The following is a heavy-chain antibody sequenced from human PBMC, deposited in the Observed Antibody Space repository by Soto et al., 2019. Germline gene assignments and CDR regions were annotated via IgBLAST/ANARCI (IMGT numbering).Heavy chain of an antibody. CDR3: AKNGLDNSPSAIDS. J-gene: IGHJ4*02. CDR1: GFTFRNNV. V-gene: IGHV3-23*01. D-gene: IGHD2-8*01. CDR2: ITGSGRDT. Sequence: GGSLRLSCAASGFTFRNNVLSWVRQAPGKGLDWVSGITGSGRDTYYADSVKGRFTTSRDDSKNMVFLQMNSLRAEDTALYYCAKNGLDNSPSAIDSWGPGTLVTVPQ.